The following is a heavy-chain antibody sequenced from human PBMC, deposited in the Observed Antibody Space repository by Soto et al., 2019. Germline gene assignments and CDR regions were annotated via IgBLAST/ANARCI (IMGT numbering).Heavy chain of an antibody. D-gene: IGHD5-12*01. CDR1: GFTFSIYS. Sequence: EVQLVESGGGLVQPGGSLRLSCAASGFTFSIYSMNWVRQAPGKGLECVSYISSSSSTIYYADSVKGRFTISRDNDKNSLYLQMNSLRDEDTAVYYCARDAFRRDGYNLDYWGQGTLVTVSS. V-gene: IGHV3-48*02. J-gene: IGHJ4*02. CDR3: ARDAFRRDGYNLDY. CDR2: ISSSSSTI.